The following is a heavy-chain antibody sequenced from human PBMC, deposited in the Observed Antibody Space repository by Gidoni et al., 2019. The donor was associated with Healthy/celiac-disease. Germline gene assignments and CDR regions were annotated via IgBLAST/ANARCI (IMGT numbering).Heavy chain of an antibody. V-gene: IGHV3-23*01. D-gene: IGHD1-26*01. CDR2: ISGSGGST. CDR3: AKRTVGATRGEFDY. CDR1: ASPLRSYA. J-gene: IGHJ4*02. Sequence: EVQLLESGGGWIQPGGSLRPSCAASASPLRSYAMCWVRQVPGKGLGWVSAISGSGGSTYYADSVKGRFTISRDNSKNTLYLQMNSLRAEDTAVYYCAKRTVGATRGEFDYWGQGTLVTVSS.